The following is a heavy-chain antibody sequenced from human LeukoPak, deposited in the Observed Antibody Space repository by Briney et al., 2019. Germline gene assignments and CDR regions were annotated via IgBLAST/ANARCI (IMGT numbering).Heavy chain of an antibody. CDR3: ARGLRDSSGFGDAFNI. V-gene: IGHV1-18*01. D-gene: IGHD3-22*01. Sequence: GASVKVSCKASGYTLTSYDISWVRQAPGQGLEWVGWISSYNGNTNSAQKFQGRVTMTTDTSTNTAYMELRRLRSDDTAVYYCARGLRDSSGFGDAFNIWGQGTTVTVSS. J-gene: IGHJ3*02. CDR1: GYTLTSYD. CDR2: ISSYNGNT.